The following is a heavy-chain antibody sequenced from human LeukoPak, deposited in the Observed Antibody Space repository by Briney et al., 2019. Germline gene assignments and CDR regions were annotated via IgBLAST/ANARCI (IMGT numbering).Heavy chain of an antibody. CDR1: GFTFSSDA. J-gene: IGHJ4*02. CDR3: AKAYGRGIIPDY. CDR2: ISGSGGST. D-gene: IGHD3-10*01. V-gene: IGHV3-23*01. Sequence: PGGSLRLSCAASGFTFSSDAMSWVRQAPGKGLEWVSAISGSGGSTYHADSVKGRFTISRDNSKNTLYLQMNSLRAEDTAVYYCAKAYGRGIIPDYWGQGTLVTVSS.